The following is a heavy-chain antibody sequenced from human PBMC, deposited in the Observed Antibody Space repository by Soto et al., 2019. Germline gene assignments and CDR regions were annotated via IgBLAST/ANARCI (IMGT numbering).Heavy chain of an antibody. CDR2: ISSSSSYI. D-gene: IGHD3-3*01. V-gene: IGHV3-21*01. CDR3: AREIYPFPDYDFWTSPGYMDV. CDR1: GFTFSSYS. J-gene: IGHJ6*03. Sequence: AGGSLRLSCAASGFTFSSYSMNWVRQAPGKGLEWVSSISSSSSYIYYADSVKGRFTISRDNAKNSLYLQMNSLRAEDTAVYYCAREIYPFPDYDFWTSPGYMDVWGKGTTVTVSS.